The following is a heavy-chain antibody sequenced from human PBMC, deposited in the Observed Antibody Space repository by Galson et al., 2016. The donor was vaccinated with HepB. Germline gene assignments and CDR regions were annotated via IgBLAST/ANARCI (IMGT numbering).Heavy chain of an antibody. Sequence: SETLSLTCGVYGDSFNAYYWSWIRQPPGKGLEWIGEVNHSGFTKYNPSVKSRVTISVDTSKNQFSLKSTSLTAADTAVYYCARVVVAATNWIDPWGQGTLVTVSS. CDR2: VNHSGFT. J-gene: IGHJ5*02. CDR3: ARVVVAATNWIDP. D-gene: IGHD2-15*01. CDR1: GDSFNAYY. V-gene: IGHV4-34*01.